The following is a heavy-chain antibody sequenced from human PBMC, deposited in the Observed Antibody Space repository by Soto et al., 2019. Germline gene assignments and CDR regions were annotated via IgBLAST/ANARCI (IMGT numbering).Heavy chain of an antibody. V-gene: IGHV3-30-3*01. Sequence: QVQLVESGGGVVQPGRSPRLSCAASGFTFSSYAMQWVRQAPGKGLEWVAVISYDGSNKYYADSVKGRFTISRDNSNHTLYMQMHSLRAEDTAVYYCARDGSRSGYDGGIDYWGQGTLVTVSS. CDR2: ISYDGSNK. CDR1: GFTFSSYA. D-gene: IGHD5-12*01. CDR3: ARDGSRSGYDGGIDY. J-gene: IGHJ4*02.